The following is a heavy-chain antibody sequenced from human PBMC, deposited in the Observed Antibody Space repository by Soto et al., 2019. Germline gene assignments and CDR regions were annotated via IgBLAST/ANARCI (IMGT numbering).Heavy chain of an antibody. CDR1: GFNFRDYA. CDR3: AKDRYLGIYDGYFDY. J-gene: IGHJ4*02. V-gene: IGHV3-33*03. CDR2: IWDDGSQK. D-gene: IGHD3-10*01. Sequence: QVQLVESGGGVVQPGRSLRLSCATSGFNFRDYAMHWVRQVPGKGLEWVAAIWDDGSQKYYGDSVKGRFTTSRDNSKNTLYLQVNRLRAEDTAVYYCAKDRYLGIYDGYFDYWGQGTLVTVSS.